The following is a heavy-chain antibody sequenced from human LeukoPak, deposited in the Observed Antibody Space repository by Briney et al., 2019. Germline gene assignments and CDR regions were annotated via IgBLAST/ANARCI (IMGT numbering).Heavy chain of an antibody. Sequence: PGGSLRLSCAASGFTFSSYAMSWVRQAPGKGLEWVSGISDSGDNTYYADSVKGRFTISRDNSKFTLYLQMNSLRAEDTALYYCAKERSTDRAWFGELLEWGQGNMVTVSS. J-gene: IGHJ4*02. D-gene: IGHD3-10*01. V-gene: IGHV3-23*01. CDR2: ISDSGDNT. CDR3: AKERSTDRAWFGELLE. CDR1: GFTFSSYA.